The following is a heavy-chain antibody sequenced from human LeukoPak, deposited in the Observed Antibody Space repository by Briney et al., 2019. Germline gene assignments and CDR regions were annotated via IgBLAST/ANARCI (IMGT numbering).Heavy chain of an antibody. J-gene: IGHJ4*02. V-gene: IGHV4-4*07. CDR3: ATYGIAAAGFDG. Sequence: PSETLSLTCSVSGVTISSFYWRWLRQPAGKGLEWTGRIYPSGSTNYSRPLKRQQTMSVDTSKHQLSLKLSSRTGADMAVYYCATYGIAAAGFDGWGQRSLVTLS. D-gene: IGHD6-13*01. CDR1: GVTISSFY. CDR2: IYPSGST.